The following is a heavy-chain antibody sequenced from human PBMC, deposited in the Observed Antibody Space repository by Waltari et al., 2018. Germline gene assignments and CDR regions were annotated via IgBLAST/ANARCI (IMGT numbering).Heavy chain of an antibody. V-gene: IGHV1-2*04. J-gene: IGHJ4*02. Sequence: QVQLVQSGAEVTKPGASVKVSCKPSGYTFTDYHIHWVRQAPGQGLEWMGGINPKMGATYYAQTFQGWVTMTRDTSTSTVFMELSSLKSDDTAVYYCARRSCNGECYASYIYCGQGSLVTVSS. D-gene: IGHD2-8*01. CDR2: INPKMGAT. CDR3: ARRSCNGECYASYIY. CDR1: GYTFTDYH.